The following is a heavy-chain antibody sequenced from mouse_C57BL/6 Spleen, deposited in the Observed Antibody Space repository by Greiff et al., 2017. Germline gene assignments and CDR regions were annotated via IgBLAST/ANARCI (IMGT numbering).Heavy chain of an antibody. J-gene: IGHJ1*03. CDR1: GYTFTSYW. CDR2: LDPSDSYT. Sequence: QVQLQQPGAELVRPGTSVKLSCKASGYTFTSYWMHWVKQRPGQGLEWIGVLDPSDSYTTYNQKFKGKATLTVDTSSSTAYMQRSSLISEDSAVYYGARWLLRWYFDVWGTGTTVTVSS. D-gene: IGHD2-3*01. CDR3: ARWLLRWYFDV. V-gene: IGHV1-59*01.